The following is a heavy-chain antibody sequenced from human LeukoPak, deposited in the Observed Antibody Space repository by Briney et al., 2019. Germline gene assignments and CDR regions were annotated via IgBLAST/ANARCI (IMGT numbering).Heavy chain of an antibody. J-gene: IGHJ4*02. V-gene: IGHV4-59*08. CDR3: ARWYSSGWAFDY. CDR2: IHYSGST. D-gene: IGHD6-19*01. Sequence: SETLSLTCTVSGGTISSYYWNWLRQPPGKGLEWIGYIHYSGSTKYNPSLKSRVTISVDTSKNQFSLKLSSVTAADTAVYYCARWYSSGWAFDYWGQGTLVTVSS. CDR1: GGTISSYY.